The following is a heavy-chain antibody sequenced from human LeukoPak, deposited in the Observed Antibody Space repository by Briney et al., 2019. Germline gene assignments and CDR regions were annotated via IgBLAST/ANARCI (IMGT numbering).Heavy chain of an antibody. Sequence: ASVKVSCKPSGYIFSTHYMHWLRQAPGQGLEWMGIINPSGGSTSYAQKFQGRVTMTRDTSTSTVYMELSSLRSEDTAVYYCARSYGSGSYYMNWFDPWGQGTLVTVSS. CDR1: GYIFSTHY. J-gene: IGHJ5*02. V-gene: IGHV1-46*01. CDR3: ARSYGSGSYYMNWFDP. CDR2: INPSGGST. D-gene: IGHD3-10*01.